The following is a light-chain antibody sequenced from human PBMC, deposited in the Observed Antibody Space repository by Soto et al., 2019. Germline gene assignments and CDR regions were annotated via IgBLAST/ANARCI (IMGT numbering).Light chain of an antibody. CDR2: AAS. J-gene: IGKJ1*01. CDR3: QKYNRAPWT. Sequence: DIQMTQSPSSLPASVGDRVTITCRASQGISNYLAWYQQKPGKGPKFLIYAASTLQSGVPSRFSGSGSGTDFSLTITSLQPEDVATYYCQKYNRAPWTFGQGTKVEIK. V-gene: IGKV1-27*01. CDR1: QGISNY.